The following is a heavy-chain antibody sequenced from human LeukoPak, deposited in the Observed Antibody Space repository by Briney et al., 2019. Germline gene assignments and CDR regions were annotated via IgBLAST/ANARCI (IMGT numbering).Heavy chain of an antibody. CDR1: GGTFSSYA. V-gene: IGHV1-18*01. Sequence: ASVKVSCXASGGTFSSYAISWVRRAPGQGLEWMGWISAYNGNTNYAQKLQGRVTMTTDTSTSTAYMELRSLRSDDTAVYYCARAGVLNWNDVLPFDYWGQGTLVTVSS. CDR2: ISAYNGNT. J-gene: IGHJ4*02. CDR3: ARAGVLNWNDVLPFDY. D-gene: IGHD1-20*01.